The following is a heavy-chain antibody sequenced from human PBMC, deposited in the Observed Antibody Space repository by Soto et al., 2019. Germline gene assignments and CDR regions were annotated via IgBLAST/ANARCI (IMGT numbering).Heavy chain of an antibody. J-gene: IGHJ4*02. Sequence: QVQLVESGGGVVQPGRSLRLSCVGYGFTFSSYDMHWVRQAPGKGLEWVAIISFDGSHKFYADSVKGRFTVSRDNTKKPLSLPMNSLRREDTAFYACATDIRDGDNSWGQRTLVTVSS. CDR2: ISFDGSHK. CDR3: ATDIRDGDNS. CDR1: GFTFSSYD. V-gene: IGHV3-30*03. D-gene: IGHD5-12*01.